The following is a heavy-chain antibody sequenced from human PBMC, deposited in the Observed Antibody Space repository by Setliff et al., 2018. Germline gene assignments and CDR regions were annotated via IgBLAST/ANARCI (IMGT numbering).Heavy chain of an antibody. CDR1: GDSISTYY. Sequence: PSETLSLTCTVSGDSISTYYWSWIRRPAGKGLEWIGRAFVDGSTNYNPSLKSRVTMSVDTSKNQFSLKLTSVTAADTAIYYCARDTSSDWAAWFDPWSQGILVTVSS. CDR2: AFVDGST. V-gene: IGHV4-4*07. J-gene: IGHJ5*02. D-gene: IGHD3-22*01. CDR3: ARDTSSDWAAWFDP.